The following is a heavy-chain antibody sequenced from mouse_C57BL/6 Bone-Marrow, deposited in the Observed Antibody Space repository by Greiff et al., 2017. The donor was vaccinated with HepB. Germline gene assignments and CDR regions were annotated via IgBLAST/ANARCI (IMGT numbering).Heavy chain of an antibody. Sequence: VQLQQSGAELARPGASVKMSCKASGYTFTRYTMHWVKQRPGQGLEWIGYINPSSGYTKYNQKFKDKATLTADKSSSTAYMQLSSLTSEDSAVYYCARIYYYFFGVFAYWGQGTLVTVSA. CDR1: GYTFTRYT. J-gene: IGHJ3*01. CDR2: INPSSGYT. CDR3: ARIYYYFFGVFAY. D-gene: IGHD1-1*01. V-gene: IGHV1-4*01.